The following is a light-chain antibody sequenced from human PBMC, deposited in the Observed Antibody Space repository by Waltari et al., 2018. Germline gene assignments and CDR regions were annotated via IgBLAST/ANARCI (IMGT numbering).Light chain of an antibody. J-gene: IGKJ1*01. Sequence: EVVMTQSPATLSVSPGERATLPCKASQGVSTNLAWSQQKPGQAPRLLIYGAAVRATDIPARFSGSGSGTEFTLTISSLQSEDFAVYYCHQYNDWPPTFGQGTTVEIK. CDR1: QGVSTN. V-gene: IGKV3-15*01. CDR3: HQYNDWPPT. CDR2: GAA.